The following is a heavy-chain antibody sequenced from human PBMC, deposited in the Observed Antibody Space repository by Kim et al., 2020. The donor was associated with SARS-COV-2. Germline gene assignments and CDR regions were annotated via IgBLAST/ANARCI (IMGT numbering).Heavy chain of an antibody. CDR1: GASIKNSDSY. J-gene: IGHJ4*02. CDR3: ARQAPRLLWFGALGHFDY. V-gene: IGHV4-39*01. CDR2: FSYSGTT. Sequence: SETLSLTCSVSGASIKNSDSYWGWIRQSPGKGLEWIGSFSYSGTTYYNPSLKSRVTISVDTSNNHLSLTMRSATAADTALYYCARQAPRLLWFGALGHFDYWGQGTLVAVSS. D-gene: IGHD3-10*01.